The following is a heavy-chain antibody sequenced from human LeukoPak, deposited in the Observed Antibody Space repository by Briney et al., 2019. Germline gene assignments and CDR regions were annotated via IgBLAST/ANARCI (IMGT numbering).Heavy chain of an antibody. CDR3: ARPAGAPHWYFDL. Sequence: GESLKISCKGSGYSFASYWIGWVRQMPGKGLEWMGIIYPGDSDTRYSPSFQGQVTISADTSINTAYLQWSSLRASDTAMYYCARPAGAPHWYFDLWGRGTLVTVSS. CDR2: IYPGDSDT. CDR1: GYSFASYW. V-gene: IGHV5-51*01. D-gene: IGHD3-10*01. J-gene: IGHJ2*01.